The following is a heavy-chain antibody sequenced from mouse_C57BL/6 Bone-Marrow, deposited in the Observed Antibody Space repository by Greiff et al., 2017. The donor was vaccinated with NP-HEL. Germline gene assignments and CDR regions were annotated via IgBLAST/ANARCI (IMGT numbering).Heavy chain of an antibody. J-gene: IGHJ4*01. V-gene: IGHV7-3*01. Sequence: EVKLMESGGGLVQPGGSLSLSCAASGFTFTDYYMSWVRQPPGKAPEWLGFISNKANGYTTEYSASVKGRFTISRDNSQSILYLQMNALRAEDSATYYCARSIYYDYADDPFYAMDYWGQGTSVTVSS. CDR2: ISNKANGYTT. D-gene: IGHD2-4*01. CDR1: GFTFTDYY. CDR3: ARSIYYDYADDPFYAMDY.